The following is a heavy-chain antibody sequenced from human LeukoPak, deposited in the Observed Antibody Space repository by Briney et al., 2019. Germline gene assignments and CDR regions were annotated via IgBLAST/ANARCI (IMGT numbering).Heavy chain of an antibody. J-gene: IGHJ5*02. CDR2: IYHSGST. CDR3: ARQFWSANKRFDP. CDR1: GGSLSNYY. Sequence: PSETLSLTCPVYGGSLSNYYWSWIRQSPGKGLEWIGSIYHSGSTYYNPSLKSRVTMSLDLSKNHFSLKLSSVTAADTAVYYCARQFWSANKRFDPWGQGALVTVSS. D-gene: IGHD3-3*02. V-gene: IGHV4-59*10.